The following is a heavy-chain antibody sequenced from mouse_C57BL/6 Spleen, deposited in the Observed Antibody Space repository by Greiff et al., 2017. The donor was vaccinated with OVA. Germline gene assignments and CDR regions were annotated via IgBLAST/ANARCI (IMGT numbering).Heavy chain of an antibody. V-gene: IGHV2-2*01. Sequence: QVQLKESGPGLVQPSQSLSITCTVSGFSLTSYGVHWVRQSPGKGLEWLGVIWSGGSTDYNAAFISRLSISKDNSKSQVFFKMNSLQADDTAIYYCARKGGLARGYFDVWGTGTTVTVSS. CDR2: IWSGGST. CDR3: ARKGGLARGYFDV. J-gene: IGHJ1*03. D-gene: IGHD3-1*01. CDR1: GFSLTSYG.